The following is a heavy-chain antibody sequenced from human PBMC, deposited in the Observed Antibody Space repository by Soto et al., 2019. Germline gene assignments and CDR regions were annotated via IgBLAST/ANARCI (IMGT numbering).Heavy chain of an antibody. Sequence: EVQVVESGGGLVKPGGSLRLSCTTSGFIFKNAWMTWVRRAPGRGLEWIGRIKTKTDGETTDYASPMKGRFTISRDDSRSTVFLQMTSLNAEDTAIYYCTATKGAYSAYVSCDFWGQGVLVTVSS. V-gene: IGHV3-15*01. CDR3: TATKGAYSAYVSCDF. D-gene: IGHD5-12*01. J-gene: IGHJ4*02. CDR1: GFIFKNAW. CDR2: IKTKTDGETT.